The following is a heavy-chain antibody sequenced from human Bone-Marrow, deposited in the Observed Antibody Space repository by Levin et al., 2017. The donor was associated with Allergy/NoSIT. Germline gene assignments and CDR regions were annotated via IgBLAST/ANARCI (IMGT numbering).Heavy chain of an antibody. Sequence: GGSLRLSCAASGFTFSSYAMSWVRQAPGKGLEWVSAISGSGGSTYYADSVKGRFTISRDNSKNTLYLQMNSLRAEDTAVYYCAKVVGGIAAAGTRKQWLVLGYWGQGTLVTVSS. D-gene: IGHD6-13*01. CDR2: ISGSGGST. CDR1: GFTFSSYA. J-gene: IGHJ4*02. V-gene: IGHV3-23*01. CDR3: AKVVGGIAAAGTRKQWLVLGY.